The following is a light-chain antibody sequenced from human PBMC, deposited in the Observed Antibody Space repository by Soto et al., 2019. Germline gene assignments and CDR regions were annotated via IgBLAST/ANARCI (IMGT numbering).Light chain of an antibody. CDR3: QQYGSSPRT. CDR2: LAS. J-gene: IGKJ1*01. Sequence: EIVLTQPPGTLSLSPGEGATLSCRASQSVSSSYLAWYQQKPGQAPRLLIYLASSRAPGIPDRFSGSGSGTDFTLTISRLEPEDFAVYYCQQYGSSPRTFGQGTKVDIK. CDR1: QSVSSSY. V-gene: IGKV3-20*01.